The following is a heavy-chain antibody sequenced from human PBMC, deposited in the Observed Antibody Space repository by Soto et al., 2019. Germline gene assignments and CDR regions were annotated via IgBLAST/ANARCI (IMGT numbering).Heavy chain of an antibody. Sequence: EVQLVESGGGFVQPGGSLRLSCAATGFTFSSYAMHWVRQAPGKGLEYVSAISSNGGSTYYANSVQGRFTISGDKSKNPLYLQMGRLRAEDMAVYYCASRPGSCFDSWGQGTLVTVSS. CDR1: GFTFSSYA. V-gene: IGHV3-64*01. CDR3: ASRPGSCFDS. J-gene: IGHJ4*02. CDR2: ISSNGGST.